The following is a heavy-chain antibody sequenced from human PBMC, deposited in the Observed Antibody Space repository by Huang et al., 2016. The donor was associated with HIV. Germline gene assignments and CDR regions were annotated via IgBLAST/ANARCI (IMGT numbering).Heavy chain of an antibody. CDR2: IYYSGST. CDR3: ARLPGSITMIRGVITDPY. D-gene: IGHD3-10*01. Sequence: QLQLQESGPGLVKPSETLSLTCTVSGGSIRSDNYYWGWIRQPPGKGLEWIGSIYYSGSTYYHPSLKSRGTITVETSKNQFSLKMRSVTAADTAVYYCARLPGSITMIRGVITDPYWGQGTLVTVSS. CDR1: GGSIRSDNYY. V-gene: IGHV4-39*01. J-gene: IGHJ4*02.